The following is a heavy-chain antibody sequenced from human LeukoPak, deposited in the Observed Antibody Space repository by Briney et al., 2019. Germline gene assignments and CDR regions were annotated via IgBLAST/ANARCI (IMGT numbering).Heavy chain of an antibody. J-gene: IGHJ3*02. D-gene: IGHD5-18*01. V-gene: IGHV4-39*01. CDR2: IYYSVST. CDR1: GGSISSSSYY. CDR3: ASKRAMVNAFDI. Sequence: SETLSLTCTVSGGSISSSSYYWGWIRQPPGKGLEWIGSIYYSVSTYYNPSLKSRVTISVDTSKNQFSLKLSFVTAADTAVYYCASKRAMVNAFDIWGQGTMVTVSS.